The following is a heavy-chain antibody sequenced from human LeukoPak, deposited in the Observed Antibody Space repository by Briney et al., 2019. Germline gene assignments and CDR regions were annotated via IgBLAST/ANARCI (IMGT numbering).Heavy chain of an antibody. CDR2: ISSSSSYI. CDR1: GFTFSSYS. Sequence: GGSLRLSCAASGFTFSSYSMNWVRQAPGKGLEWVSSISSSSSYIYYADSVKGRFTISRDNAKNSLYLQMNSLRAEDTAVYYCARGGRDGYNLYFDYWGQGTLVTVS. D-gene: IGHD5-24*01. J-gene: IGHJ4*02. CDR3: ARGGRDGYNLYFDY. V-gene: IGHV3-21*01.